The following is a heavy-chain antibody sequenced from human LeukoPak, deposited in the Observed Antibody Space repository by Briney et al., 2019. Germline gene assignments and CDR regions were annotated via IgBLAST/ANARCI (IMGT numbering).Heavy chain of an antibody. CDR1: GYTFTGYY. D-gene: IGHD6-19*01. CDR3: ARGGLRGSGWYNWFDP. J-gene: IGHJ5*02. Sequence: ASVKVSCKASGYTFTGYYMHWVRQAPGQGLEWMGWINPNSGGTNYAQKFQGRVTMTRDTSISTAYMELSRLRSDDTAVYYCARGGLRGSGWYNWFDPWGQGTLVTVSS. V-gene: IGHV1-2*02. CDR2: INPNSGGT.